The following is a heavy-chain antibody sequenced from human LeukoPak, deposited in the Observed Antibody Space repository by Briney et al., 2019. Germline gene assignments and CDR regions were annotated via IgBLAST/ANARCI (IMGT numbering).Heavy chain of an antibody. CDR3: ARVGRYCSSTSCYTENPFDY. J-gene: IGHJ4*02. CDR2: ISAYNGNT. CDR1: GYTFTSYG. D-gene: IGHD2-2*02. Sequence: ASVKVSCKASGYTFTSYGISWVRQAPGQGLEWMGWISAYNGNTNYAQKLQGRVTMTTDTSTSTAYMELRSLRSDDTAVYYCARVGRYCSSTSCYTENPFDYWGQGTLVTVSS. V-gene: IGHV1-18*01.